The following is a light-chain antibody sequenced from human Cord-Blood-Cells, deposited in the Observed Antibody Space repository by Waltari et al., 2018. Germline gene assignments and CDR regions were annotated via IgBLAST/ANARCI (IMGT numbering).Light chain of an antibody. CDR1: QSVSSY. CDR2: NAS. CDR3: QQRSNSPLT. J-gene: IGKJ4*01. Sequence: EVVLTQSQATLSLSPSEGATLACRASQSVSSYLAWYPQKHGQATRLLIDNASNRATGLPARFSGSGSGTDFTLTISSLEPEDFAVYYCQQRSNSPLTFRGGTKVEIK. V-gene: IGKV3-11*01.